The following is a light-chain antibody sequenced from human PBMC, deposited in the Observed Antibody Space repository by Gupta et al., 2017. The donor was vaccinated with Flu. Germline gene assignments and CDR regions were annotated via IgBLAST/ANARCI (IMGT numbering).Light chain of an antibody. V-gene: IGKV2D-30*01. CDR1: KGCGYCDGLEY. CDR3: KQYSNRSDT. CDR2: GAS. J-gene: IGKJ1*01. Sequence: VIFGKVASICCSHRKGCGYCDGLEYLGWFQRRPGESQRCVIYGASRWAAGVPDRFSGSGSGTDFTFKISRGEAEDFGVYYCKQYSNRSDTFGQGTKVEVK.